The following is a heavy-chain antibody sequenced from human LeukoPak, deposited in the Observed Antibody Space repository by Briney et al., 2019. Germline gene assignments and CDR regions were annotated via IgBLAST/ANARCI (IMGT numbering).Heavy chain of an antibody. CDR3: AKQGYYYDSMGYYYYYYMDV. CDR1: GGSIRSSSYY. Sequence: SETLSLTCTVSGGSIRSSSYYWGWIRQPPGKGLEWIGSTYHSGSTYYNPSLKSRVTISVDTSKNQFSLKLSSVTAADTAVYYCAKQGYYYDSMGYYYYYYMDVWGKGTTVTVSS. J-gene: IGHJ6*03. V-gene: IGHV4-39*01. D-gene: IGHD3-22*01. CDR2: TYHSGST.